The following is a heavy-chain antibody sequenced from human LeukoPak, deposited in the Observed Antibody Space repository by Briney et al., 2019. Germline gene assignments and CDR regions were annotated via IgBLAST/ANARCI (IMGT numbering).Heavy chain of an antibody. CDR2: IKPDGSDN. J-gene: IGHJ4*02. V-gene: IGHV3-7*04. CDR3: AWGPLRDAFDY. CDR1: GFTFSSYW. Sequence: GGSLRLSCAASGFTFSSYWMHWVRQAPGKGLEWVANIKPDGSDNHYVDSVKGRFTISRDNAKNSLYLQMSSLRAEDTAVYYCAWGPLRDAFDYWGQGTLVTVSS.